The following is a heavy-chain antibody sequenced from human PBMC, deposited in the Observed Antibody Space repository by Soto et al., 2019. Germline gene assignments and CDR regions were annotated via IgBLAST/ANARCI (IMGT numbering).Heavy chain of an antibody. J-gene: IGHJ6*02. CDR2: ISSGNEVI. CDR1: GFTFATYH. V-gene: IGHV3-48*02. Sequence: PGGSLRLSCAASGFTFATYHMDWVRQAPGKGLEWVSYISSGNEVIYYADSVKGRFTIARDNAKNSLYLQMNSLTDEDTAVYYCARDGLRGYNMDVWGQGTTVTVS. CDR3: ARDGLRGYNMDV. D-gene: IGHD5-18*01.